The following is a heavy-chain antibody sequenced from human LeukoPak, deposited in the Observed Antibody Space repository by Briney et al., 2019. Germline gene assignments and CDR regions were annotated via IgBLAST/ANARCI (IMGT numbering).Heavy chain of an antibody. CDR2: ISAYNGNT. J-gene: IGHJ6*02. D-gene: IGHD5-18*01. CDR1: GYTFTRYG. V-gene: IGHV1-18*01. Sequence: ASVKVSCKASGYTFTRYGISWVRQPPGQGREWMGWISAYNGNTNYAQKLQGRVTMTTDTSTSTAYMELRGLRSDDTAVYYCARDRGEDTAYGMDVWGQGTTVTVSS. CDR3: ARDRGEDTAYGMDV.